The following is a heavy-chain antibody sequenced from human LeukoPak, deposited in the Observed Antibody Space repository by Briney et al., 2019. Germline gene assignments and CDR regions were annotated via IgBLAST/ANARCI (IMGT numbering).Heavy chain of an antibody. CDR2: IYCSGIT. D-gene: IGHD3-22*01. CDR3: ARFKFYDSTGYSPGYYMDV. V-gene: IGHV4-4*07. CDR1: GGSLISNY. Sequence: SDTLSLPCTVWGGSLISNYWSWLRQSAGTGLAWIGRIYCSGITGYHPSLKSRVTISLDTSRKQFSLRLTSVTAADTAVYYCARFKFYDSTGYSPGYYMDVWGKGTTVSVFS. J-gene: IGHJ6*03.